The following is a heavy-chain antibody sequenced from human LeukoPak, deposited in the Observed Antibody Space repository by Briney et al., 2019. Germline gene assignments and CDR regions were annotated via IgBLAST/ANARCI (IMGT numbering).Heavy chain of an antibody. J-gene: IGHJ3*01. CDR1: GFTFRDYT. CDR2: IRADGGST. CDR3: ARGSYYYDHSGYALDV. V-gene: IGHV3-64*01. D-gene: IGHD3-22*01. Sequence: GGSLRLSCAASGFTFRDYTMHWVRRAPGKGLESVSVIRADGGSTSYASSVRGRFTISRDNSKNILFLHLGSLTSDDLAVYYCARGSYYYDHSGYALDVWGQGTMVTVSS.